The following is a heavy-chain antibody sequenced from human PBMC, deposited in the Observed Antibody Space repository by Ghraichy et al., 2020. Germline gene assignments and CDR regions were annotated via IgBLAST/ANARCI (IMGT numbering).Heavy chain of an antibody. Sequence: ASVKVSCKASGYTFSGYWMHWVRQAPGQGREWMGCCNPISGEATYAQNFQGRVTLTNDAAISPHYIELSSVTSGGTGTYCCARDDWYSCRGGDCFGQWGQGPLVTVSS. V-gene: IGHV1-2*02. D-gene: IGHD2-15*01. CDR2: CNPISGEA. CDR1: GYTFSGYW. CDR3: ARDDWYSCRGGDCFGQ. J-gene: IGHJ5*02.